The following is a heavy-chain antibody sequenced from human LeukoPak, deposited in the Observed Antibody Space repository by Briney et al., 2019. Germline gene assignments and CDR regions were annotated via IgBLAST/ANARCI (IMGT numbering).Heavy chain of an antibody. V-gene: IGHV4-59*11. CDR3: ARETTVITPGRSDVFDI. Sequence: PSETLSLTCTVSGGSISSHYWNWIRQPPGKGLEWIGYIYYSGSTNYNPSLKSRVTISVDTSKNQFSLKLSSVTAADTAVYYCARETTVITPGRSDVFDIWGQGTMVTVSS. CDR1: GGSISSHY. D-gene: IGHD4-23*01. J-gene: IGHJ3*02. CDR2: IYYSGST.